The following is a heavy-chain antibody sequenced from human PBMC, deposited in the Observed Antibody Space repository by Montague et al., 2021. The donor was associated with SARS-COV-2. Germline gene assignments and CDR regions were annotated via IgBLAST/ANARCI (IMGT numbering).Heavy chain of an antibody. CDR3: AGDGGTVTTFLGVGYVRGGLNWFDP. V-gene: IGHV4-39*07. Sequence: SETLSLTCTVSGGSISSSSSYYWGWIRQPPGKGLEWIGSIYYSGSTYYNPSLKSRVTISVDTSKNQFSLKLSSETAADTAVYYCAGDGGTVTTFLGVGYVRGGLNWFDPWGQGTLVTVSS. J-gene: IGHJ5*02. CDR1: GGSISSSSSYY. CDR2: IYYSGST. D-gene: IGHD4-17*01.